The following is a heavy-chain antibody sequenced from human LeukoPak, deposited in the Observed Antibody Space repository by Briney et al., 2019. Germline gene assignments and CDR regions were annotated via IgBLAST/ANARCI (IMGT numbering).Heavy chain of an antibody. Sequence: SETLSLTCTVSGGSISSSSYYWGWIRQPPGKGLEWIGSIYYSGSTYYNPSLKSRVTISVDTSKNQFSLKLSSVTAADTAVYYCAGSYSSGWYGWFDPWGQGTLVTVSS. V-gene: IGHV4-39*07. CDR3: AGSYSSGWYGWFDP. CDR2: IYYSGST. D-gene: IGHD6-19*01. CDR1: GGSISSSSYY. J-gene: IGHJ5*02.